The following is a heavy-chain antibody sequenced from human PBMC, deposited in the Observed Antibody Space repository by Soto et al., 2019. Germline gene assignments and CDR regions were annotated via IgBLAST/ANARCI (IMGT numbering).Heavy chain of an antibody. CDR3: ARQGITRHLGTDY. CDR2: IYYSGST. J-gene: IGHJ4*02. D-gene: IGHD3-10*01. CDR1: GGSISSGGYY. V-gene: IGHV4-31*03. Sequence: QVQLQESGPGLVKPSQTLCLSCSVSGGSISSGGYYWSWIRQHPGKGLEWIGYIYYSGSTYYNPSLKSRVTISVDTSKNQFSLKLSSVTAADTAVYYCARQGITRHLGTDYWGQVTLVTVSS.